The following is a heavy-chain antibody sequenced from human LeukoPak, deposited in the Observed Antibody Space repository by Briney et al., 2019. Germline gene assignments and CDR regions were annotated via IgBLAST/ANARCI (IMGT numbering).Heavy chain of an antibody. J-gene: IGHJ5*02. CDR3: VRHRSGQAWLDP. V-gene: IGHV4-39*01. CDR1: GDSVTSSSYC. CDR2: IYHSGSC. Sequence: PSETLSLTCTVAGDSVTSSSYCWGWIRQPPGKGLEWIGCIYHSGSCYYNSSLNSRVTISVDTSKNEFSLRLKSVTATDTALYYCVRHRSGQAWLDPWGQGTLVTVSS. D-gene: IGHD1-26*01.